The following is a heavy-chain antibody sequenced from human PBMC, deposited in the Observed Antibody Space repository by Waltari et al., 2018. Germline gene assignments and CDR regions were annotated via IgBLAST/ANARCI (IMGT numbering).Heavy chain of an antibody. J-gene: IGHJ4*02. CDR1: GFSLSSYS. V-gene: IGHV3-48*02. Sequence: VQLVESGGGLVQPGGSLRLSCAASGFSLSSYSINWVRQAPGRGLEWVSYISSSGSTIYYADSVKGRFTISRDSAKNSLYLQMNSLRDEDTAVDYCARVVARDWGQGTLVTVSS. CDR3: ARVVARD. CDR2: ISSSGSTI.